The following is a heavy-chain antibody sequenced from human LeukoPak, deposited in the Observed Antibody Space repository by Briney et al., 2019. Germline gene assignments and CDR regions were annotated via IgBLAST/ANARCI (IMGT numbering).Heavy chain of an antibody. J-gene: IGHJ5*02. Sequence: SETLSLTCTVSGGSISSYYWSWIRQPPGKGLEWIGYIYYSGSTNYNPSPKSRVTISVDTSKNQFSLKLSSVTAADTAVYYCARGRGPFDPWGQGTLVTVSS. CDR1: GGSISSYY. CDR2: IYYSGST. CDR3: ARGRGPFDP. V-gene: IGHV4-59*01.